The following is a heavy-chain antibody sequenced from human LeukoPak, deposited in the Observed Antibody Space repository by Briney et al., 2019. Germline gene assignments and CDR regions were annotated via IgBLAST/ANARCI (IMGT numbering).Heavy chain of an antibody. CDR3: ARDLITMVRGASTYYYYYGMDV. Sequence: GGSLRLSYAASGFTFSSYEMNWVRQAPGKGLEWVSYISSSGSTIYYADSVKGRFTISRDNAKNSLYLQMNSLRAEDTAVYHCARDLITMVRGASTYYYYYGMDVWGQGTTVTVSS. V-gene: IGHV3-48*03. D-gene: IGHD3-10*01. CDR2: ISSSGSTI. J-gene: IGHJ6*02. CDR1: GFTFSSYE.